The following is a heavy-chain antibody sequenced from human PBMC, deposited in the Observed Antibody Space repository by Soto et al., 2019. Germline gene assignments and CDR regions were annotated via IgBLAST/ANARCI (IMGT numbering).Heavy chain of an antibody. CDR3: ARVRDYVWGSYRYPFDY. CDR2: INHSGST. CDR1: GGSFSGYY. Sequence: SETLSLTCAVYGGSFSGYYWSWIRQPPGKGLEWIGEINHSGSTNYNPSLKSRVTISVDTSKNQFSLKLSSVTAADTAVYYCARVRDYVWGSYRYPFDYWGQGALVTVSS. J-gene: IGHJ4*02. D-gene: IGHD3-16*02. V-gene: IGHV4-34*01.